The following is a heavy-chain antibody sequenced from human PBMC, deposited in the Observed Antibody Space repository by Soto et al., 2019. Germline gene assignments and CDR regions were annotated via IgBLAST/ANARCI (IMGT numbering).Heavy chain of an antibody. CDR2: INHSGST. CDR1: GGSFSGYY. CDR3: ARAKGIAARPINWFDP. V-gene: IGHV4-34*01. J-gene: IGHJ5*02. Sequence: SETLSLTCAVYGGSFSGYYWSWIRQPPGKGLERIGEINHSGSTNYNPSLKSRVTISVDTSKNQFSLKLSSVTAADTAVYYCARAKGIAARPINWFDPWGQGTLVTVSS. D-gene: IGHD6-6*01.